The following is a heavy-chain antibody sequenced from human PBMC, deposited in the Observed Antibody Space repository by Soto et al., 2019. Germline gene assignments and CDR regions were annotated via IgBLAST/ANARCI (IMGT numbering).Heavy chain of an antibody. CDR1: GASVRSGSYY. V-gene: IGHV4-61*01. CDR2: IYDTGTT. CDR3: ARVEDYGDYFDY. Sequence: QVQLQESGPGLVKPSETLSLTCTVSGASVRSGSYYWSWVRQPPGRGLEWIGYIYDTGTTNYNPSLKSRVTMSVYTSKNQFSLKLNSLTAADTAVYYCARVEDYGDYFDYWGQGTLATVSS. J-gene: IGHJ4*02. D-gene: IGHD4-17*01.